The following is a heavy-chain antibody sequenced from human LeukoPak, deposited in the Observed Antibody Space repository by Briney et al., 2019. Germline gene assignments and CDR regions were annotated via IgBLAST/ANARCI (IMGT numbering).Heavy chain of an antibody. CDR3: ARAYYDFWSGYFFPNWFDP. V-gene: IGHV1-18*01. D-gene: IGHD3-3*01. CDR1: GYTFTSYG. J-gene: IGHJ5*02. Sequence: ASVTVSCKASGYTFTSYGISWVRQAPGQGLEWMGWISAYNGNTNYAQKLQGRVTMTTDTSTSTAYMELRSLRSDDTAVYYCARAYYDFWSGYFFPNWFDPWGQGTLVTVSS. CDR2: ISAYNGNT.